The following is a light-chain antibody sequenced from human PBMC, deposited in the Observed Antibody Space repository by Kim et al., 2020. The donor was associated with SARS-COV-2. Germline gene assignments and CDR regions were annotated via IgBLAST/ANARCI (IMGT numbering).Light chain of an antibody. Sequence: SPGERATLSCRASQSISSNLAWYQQTPGQGPRLLIYGASNRATGIPARFSGSGSGTEFILTISSLQSEDFAVYYCQQYNNWPPWTFGQGTKVDIK. CDR2: GAS. V-gene: IGKV3-15*01. J-gene: IGKJ1*01. CDR3: QQYNNWPPWT. CDR1: QSISSN.